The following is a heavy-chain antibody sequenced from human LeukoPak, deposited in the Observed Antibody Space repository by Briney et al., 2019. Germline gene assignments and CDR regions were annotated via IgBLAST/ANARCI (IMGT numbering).Heavy chain of an antibody. CDR3: ARRAGAYSHPYDY. Sequence: GGSLRLSCAASGFTFSSYEMNWVRQAPGKGLEWVSYISSSGSTIYYADSVKGRFTISRDNSKNTLYLQMNSLRAEDTAVYYCARRAGAYSHPYDYWGQGTQVTVSS. CDR1: GFTFSSYE. CDR2: ISSSGSTI. V-gene: IGHV3-48*03. D-gene: IGHD4/OR15-4a*01. J-gene: IGHJ4*02.